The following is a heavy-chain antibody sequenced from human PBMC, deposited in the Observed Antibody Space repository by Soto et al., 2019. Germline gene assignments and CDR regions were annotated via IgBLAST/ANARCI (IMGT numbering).Heavy chain of an antibody. V-gene: IGHV3-23*01. CDR3: AKDGSYYYDSSGYPPHAGAFDI. D-gene: IGHD3-22*01. Sequence: GGSLRLSCAASGFTFSSYAMSWVRQAPGKGLEWVSAISGSGGSTYYADSVKGRFTISRDNSKNTLYLQMNSLRAEDTAVYYCAKDGSYYYDSSGYPPHAGAFDIWGQGTMVTVSS. J-gene: IGHJ3*02. CDR2: ISGSGGST. CDR1: GFTFSSYA.